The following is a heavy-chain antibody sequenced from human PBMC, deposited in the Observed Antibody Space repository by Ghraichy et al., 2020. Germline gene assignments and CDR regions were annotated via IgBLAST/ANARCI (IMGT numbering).Heavy chain of an antibody. J-gene: IGHJ6*02. V-gene: IGHV1-69*13. CDR3: ARGGSAYYPEHYYYYAMDD. CDR1: GGSFNNYA. Sequence: SVKVSCKAPGGSFNNYALNWVRQAPGQGLEWMGAIVPMFGTPHYAQRFQGRVTITADESTNIVYMEVSSLRFEDTAVYYCARGGSAYYPEHYYYYAMDDWGQGTTVTVSS. CDR2: IVPMFGTP. D-gene: IGHD3-22*01.